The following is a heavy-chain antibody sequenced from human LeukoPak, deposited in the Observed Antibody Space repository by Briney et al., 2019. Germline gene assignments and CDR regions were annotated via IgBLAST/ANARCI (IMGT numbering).Heavy chain of an antibody. CDR1: GFRFSTYW. D-gene: IGHD3-3*01. V-gene: IGHV3-7*01. CDR3: ARRGYFEFWSGYFHRLEGWFDP. CDR2: IKQDGSEK. Sequence: PGGSLRLSCVASGFRFSTYWMSWVRQAPGKGLEWVANIKQDGSEKYYVDSVKGRFTVSRDNAKNSLYLEMNSLRAEDTAVYYCARRGYFEFWSGYFHRLEGWFDPWGQGTLVTVSP. J-gene: IGHJ5*02.